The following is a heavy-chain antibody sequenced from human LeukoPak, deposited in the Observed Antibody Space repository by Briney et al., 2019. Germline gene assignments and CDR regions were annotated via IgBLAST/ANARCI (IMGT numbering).Heavy chain of an antibody. J-gene: IGHJ6*03. V-gene: IGHV3-21*01. CDR1: GFTFSNYN. CDR3: AKTWLASYYYYYYYMDV. CDR2: ITRSGTYI. Sequence: GGSLRLSCAASGFTFSNYNMNWVRQAPGKAMEWVSSITRSGTYIFYADSVKGRFTISRDNAKNSLYLQMNSLRAEDTAVYYCAKTWLASYYYYYYYMDVWGKGTTVTISS. D-gene: IGHD6-19*01.